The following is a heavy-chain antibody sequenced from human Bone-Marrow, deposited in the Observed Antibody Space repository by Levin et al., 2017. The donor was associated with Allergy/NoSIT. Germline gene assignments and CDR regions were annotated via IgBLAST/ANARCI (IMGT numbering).Heavy chain of an antibody. CDR2: INHSGST. D-gene: IGHD6-19*01. CDR1: GGSFSGYY. V-gene: IGHV4-34*01. J-gene: IGHJ2*01. CDR3: ARGWRPGIAVAGTFRKDWYFDL. Sequence: SQTLSLTCAVYGGSFSGYYWSWIRQPPGKGLEWIGEINHSGSTNYNPSLKSRVTISVDTSKNQFSLKLSSVTAADTAVYYCARGWRPGIAVAGTFRKDWYFDLWGRGTLVTVSS.